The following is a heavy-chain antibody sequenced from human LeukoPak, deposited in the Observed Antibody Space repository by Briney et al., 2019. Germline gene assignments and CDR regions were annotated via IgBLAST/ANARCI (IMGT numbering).Heavy chain of an antibody. V-gene: IGHV3-9*01. CDR3: ATALGYCSSTSCSTY. D-gene: IGHD2-2*01. CDR2: ISWNSGSI. Sequence: PGGSLRLSCAASGFTFDDYAMHWVRQAPGKGLEWVSGISWNSGSIGYADSVKGRFTISRDNAKNSLYLQMNSLRAEDTAVYYCATALGYCSSTSCSTYWGQGTLVTVSS. CDR1: GFTFDDYA. J-gene: IGHJ4*02.